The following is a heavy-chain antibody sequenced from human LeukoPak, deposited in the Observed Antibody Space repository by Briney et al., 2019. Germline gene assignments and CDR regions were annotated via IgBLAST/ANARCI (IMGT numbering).Heavy chain of an antibody. D-gene: IGHD3-10*01. V-gene: IGHV4-59*01. CDR3: ARELRFGTHFDY. CDR1: GGSISSYY. Sequence: SETLSLTCTVSGGSISSYYWSWIRQPPGKGLEWIGYIYYSGSTNYNPSLKSRVTISVDTSKNQFSLELSSVTAADTAVYYCARELRFGTHFDYWGQGTLVTVSS. J-gene: IGHJ4*02. CDR2: IYYSGST.